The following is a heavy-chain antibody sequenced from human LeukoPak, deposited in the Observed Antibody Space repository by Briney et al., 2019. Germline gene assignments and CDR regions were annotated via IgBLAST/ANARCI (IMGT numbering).Heavy chain of an antibody. Sequence: SETLSLTCAVYGGSFSGYYWSWVRQPPGKGLEWIGEINHSGSTNYNPSLKSRVTISVDTSKNQFSLKLSSVTAADTAVYYCARGKDSSTTWRFDPWGQGTLVTVSS. CDR2: INHSGST. CDR1: GGSFSGYY. V-gene: IGHV4-34*01. D-gene: IGHD2-2*01. J-gene: IGHJ5*02. CDR3: ARGKDSSTTWRFDP.